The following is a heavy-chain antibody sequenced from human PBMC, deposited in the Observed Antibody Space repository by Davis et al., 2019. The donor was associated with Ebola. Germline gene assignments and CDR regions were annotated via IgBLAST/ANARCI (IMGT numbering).Heavy chain of an antibody. J-gene: IGHJ4*02. Sequence: GESLKISCAASGFTFSSYSMNWVRQAPGKVPEWVAIIKEDGSEKYYVDSVKGRFTISRDNAKNSLYLQMNSLRAEDTAVYYCASVFRWHVYWGQGTLVTVSS. CDR3: ASVFRWHVY. CDR1: GFTFSSYS. D-gene: IGHD4-23*01. V-gene: IGHV3-7*01. CDR2: IKEDGSEK.